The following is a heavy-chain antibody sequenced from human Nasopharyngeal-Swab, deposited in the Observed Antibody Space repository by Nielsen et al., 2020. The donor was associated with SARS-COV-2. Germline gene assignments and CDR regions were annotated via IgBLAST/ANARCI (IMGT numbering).Heavy chain of an antibody. J-gene: IGHJ5*02. Sequence: SETLSLTCTVSGGSISSSSYYWGWIRQPPGKGLEWIGSIYYSGSTYYNPSLKSRVTISVDTSKNQFSLKLSSVTAADTAVYYCAREIITICGVVIPNWFDPWGQGTLVTVSS. CDR3: AREIITICGVVIPNWFDP. V-gene: IGHV4-39*02. CDR1: GGSISSSSYY. D-gene: IGHD3-3*01. CDR2: IYYSGST.